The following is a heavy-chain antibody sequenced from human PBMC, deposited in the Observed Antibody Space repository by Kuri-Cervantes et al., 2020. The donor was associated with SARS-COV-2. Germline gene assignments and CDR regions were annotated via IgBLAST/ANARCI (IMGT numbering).Heavy chain of an antibody. CDR3: ARGMVRGVIQYYYYGMDV. J-gene: IGHJ6*02. Sequence: ASVKVSCKASGYTFTGDYMHWVRQAPGQGLEWTGWINPNSGGTNYAQKFQGWVTMTRDTSISIAYMELSRLRSDDTAVYYCARGMVRGVIQYYYYGMDVWGQGTTVTVSS. CDR2: INPNSGGT. D-gene: IGHD3-10*01. V-gene: IGHV1-2*04. CDR1: GYTFTGDY.